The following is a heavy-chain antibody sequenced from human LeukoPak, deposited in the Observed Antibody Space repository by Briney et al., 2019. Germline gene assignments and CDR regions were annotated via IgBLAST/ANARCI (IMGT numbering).Heavy chain of an antibody. CDR2: IYYSGST. V-gene: IGHV4-59*08. CDR3: ARTQGIAAAGSFDY. J-gene: IGHJ4*02. Sequence: SETLSLTCTVSGGSISSYYWSWIRQPPGKGLEWIGYIYYSGSTNYNPSLKSRVTISVDTSKNQFSLKLGSVTAADTAVYYCARTQGIAAAGSFDYWGQGTLVTVSS. D-gene: IGHD6-13*01. CDR1: GGSISSYY.